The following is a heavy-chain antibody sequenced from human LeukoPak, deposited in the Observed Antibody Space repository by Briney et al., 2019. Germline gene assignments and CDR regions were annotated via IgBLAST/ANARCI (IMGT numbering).Heavy chain of an antibody. D-gene: IGHD4-23*01. CDR3: ARDTRDYGGNSGDWYFDL. CDR1: GFTFSSYS. CDR2: FSSSSSYI. Sequence: EGSLRLSCAASGFTFSSYSMNWVRQAPGKGLEWVSSFSSSSSYIYYADSVKGRFTISRDNSKNTLYLQMNSLRAEDTAVYYCARDTRDYGGNSGDWYFDLWGRGTLVTVSS. J-gene: IGHJ2*01. V-gene: IGHV3-21*04.